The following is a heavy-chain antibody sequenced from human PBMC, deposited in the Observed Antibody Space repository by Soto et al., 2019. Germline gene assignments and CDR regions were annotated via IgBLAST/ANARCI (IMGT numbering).Heavy chain of an antibody. Sequence: QVQLVQSGAEVKKPGSSVKVACKVSGDTFSNYVINCVRQAPGQGREWMGAIVPIFRIANYAQKLQGRVTITADDFPITAYMELSDLRSDDTATYYCARETSAPGTFREDASDIWGQGTLVTVSS. V-gene: IGHV1-69*12. D-gene: IGHD6-13*01. J-gene: IGHJ3*02. CDR3: ARETSAPGTFREDASDI. CDR1: GDTFSNYV. CDR2: IVPIFRIA.